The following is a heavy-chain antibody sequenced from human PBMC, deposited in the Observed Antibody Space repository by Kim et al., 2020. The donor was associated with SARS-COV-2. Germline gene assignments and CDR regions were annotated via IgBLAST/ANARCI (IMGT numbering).Heavy chain of an antibody. J-gene: IGHJ4*02. CDR1: GGSFSGYY. Sequence: SETLSLTCAVYGGSFSGYYWSWIRQPPGKGLEWIGEINHSGSTNYNPSLKSRVTISVDTSKNQFSLKLSSVTAADTAVYYCARLGWGPDYWGQGTLVTVSS. D-gene: IGHD3-16*01. CDR2: INHSGST. CDR3: ARLGWGPDY. V-gene: IGHV4-34*01.